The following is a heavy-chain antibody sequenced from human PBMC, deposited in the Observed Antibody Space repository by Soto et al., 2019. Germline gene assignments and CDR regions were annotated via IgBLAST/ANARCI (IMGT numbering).Heavy chain of an antibody. D-gene: IGHD3-9*01. CDR1: GYTFTGYY. J-gene: IGHJ5*02. Sequence: ASVKVSCKASGYTFTGYYMHWVRQAPGQGLEWMGWINPNSGGTNYAQKFQGRVTMTRDTSISTAYMELSRLRSDDTAVYYCARDRGIILTVPKGWFDPWGQGTLVTVSS. CDR3: ARDRGIILTVPKGWFDP. V-gene: IGHV1-2*02. CDR2: INPNSGGT.